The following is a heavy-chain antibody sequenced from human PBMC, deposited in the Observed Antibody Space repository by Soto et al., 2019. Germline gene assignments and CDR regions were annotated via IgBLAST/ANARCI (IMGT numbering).Heavy chain of an antibody. D-gene: IGHD1-20*01. CDR3: PTEGGIIVRPRFDL. CDR2: IKSQTDGGTI. J-gene: IGHJ5*02. Sequence: PGGSLRLSCAASGLTLSNDWMGWVRQGLGKGLEWVGRIKSQTDGGTIDYAAPVKGRFTISRDDTKNTVNLQMNSLKTEDTAVYYCPTEGGIIVRPRFDLWGQGTMVTVSS. CDR1: GLTLSNDW. V-gene: IGHV3-15*01.